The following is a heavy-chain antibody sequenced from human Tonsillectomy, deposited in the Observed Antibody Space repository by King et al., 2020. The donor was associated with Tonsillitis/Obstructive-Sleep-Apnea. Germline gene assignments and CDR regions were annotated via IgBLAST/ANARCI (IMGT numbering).Heavy chain of an antibody. CDR1: NGSVSSSSHY. J-gene: IGHJ4*02. CDR2: IYYRGST. Sequence: LQLQESGPGLVKPSETLSLTCIVSNGSVSSSSHYWGWIRQPPGKGLEWIGSIYYRGSTYYNPSLKSRVTISVDTSKNPFSLKLRSVTASDTAVYYCARVLGTVNSWGQGTLVTVSS. V-gene: IGHV4-39*02. D-gene: IGHD7-27*01. CDR3: ARVLGTVNS.